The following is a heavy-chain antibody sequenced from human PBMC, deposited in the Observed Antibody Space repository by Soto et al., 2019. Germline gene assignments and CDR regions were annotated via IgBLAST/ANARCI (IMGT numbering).Heavy chain of an antibody. Sequence: GESLTISCKRSGYSSAGYWITWVRQRPGKALEWMGRIDPSDSQTYYSPSFRGHVTISVTKSITTVFLQWSSLRASDTAMYYCARQIYDSDTGPNFQYYFDSWGQGTPVTVSS. D-gene: IGHD3-22*01. CDR1: GYSSAGYW. CDR3: ARQIYDSDTGPNFQYYFDS. V-gene: IGHV5-10-1*01. CDR2: IDPSDSQT. J-gene: IGHJ4*02.